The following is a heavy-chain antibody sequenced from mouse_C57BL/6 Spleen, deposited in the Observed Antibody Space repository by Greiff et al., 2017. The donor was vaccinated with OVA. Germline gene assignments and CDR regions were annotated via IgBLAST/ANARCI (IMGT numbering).Heavy chain of an antibody. D-gene: IGHD1-1*01. J-gene: IGHJ1*03. CDR2: ISYDGSN. CDR1: GYSITSGYY. Sequence: EVQLQESGPGLVKPSQSLSLTCSVTGYSITSGYYWNWIRQFPGNKLEWMGYISYDGSNNYNPSLKNRISITRDTSKNQFFLKLNSVTTEDTATYYCARWIITTDGNFWYFDVWGTGTTVTVSS. V-gene: IGHV3-6*01. CDR3: ARWIITTDGNFWYFDV.